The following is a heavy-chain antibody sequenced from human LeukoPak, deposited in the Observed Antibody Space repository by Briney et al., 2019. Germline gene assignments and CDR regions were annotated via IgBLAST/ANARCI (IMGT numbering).Heavy chain of an antibody. CDR1: GFTFFEYS. CDR3: ARDRGAYCGGDCYLGFDY. D-gene: IGHD2-21*02. J-gene: IGHJ4*01. CDR2: ISYDGSTK. V-gene: IGHV3-30*03. Sequence: GRSLRLSCAASGFTFFEYSMHWVRQAPGKGLEWVALISYDGSTKYYADSVKGRFTISKDNSKNTLYLQMNSLRVEDTAVYYCARDRGAYCGGDCYLGFDYWGRGTLVTVSS.